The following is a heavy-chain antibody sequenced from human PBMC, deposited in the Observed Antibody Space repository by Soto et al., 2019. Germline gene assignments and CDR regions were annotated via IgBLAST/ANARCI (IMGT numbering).Heavy chain of an antibody. D-gene: IGHD5-12*01. Sequence: QLQLQESGPGLVKPSETLSLTCTVSGGSISSSSYYWGWIRQPPGKGLEWIGSIYYSGSTYYNPSLKSRVTISVDTSKNQFSLKLSSVTAADTAVYYCARPLLAGYNPGWFDPWGQGTLVTVSS. CDR2: IYYSGST. CDR1: GGSISSSSYY. J-gene: IGHJ5*02. V-gene: IGHV4-39*01. CDR3: ARPLLAGYNPGWFDP.